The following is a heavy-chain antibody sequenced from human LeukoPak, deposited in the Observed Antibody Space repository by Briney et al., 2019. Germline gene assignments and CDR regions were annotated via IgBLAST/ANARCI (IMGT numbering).Heavy chain of an antibody. J-gene: IGHJ4*02. CDR3: ARETDYVWGSYRYPDY. V-gene: IGHV3-21*01. Sequence: TGGSLRLSCAASGFTFSDYSMNWVRQAPGKGLEWVSSISSSSSYIYYADSVKGRFTISRDNAKNSLYLQMNSLRAEDTAVYYCARETDYVWGSYRYPDYWGQGTLVTVSS. D-gene: IGHD3-16*02. CDR2: ISSSSSYI. CDR1: GFTFSDYS.